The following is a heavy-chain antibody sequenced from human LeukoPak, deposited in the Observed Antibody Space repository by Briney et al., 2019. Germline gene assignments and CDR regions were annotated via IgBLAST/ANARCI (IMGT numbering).Heavy chain of an antibody. CDR2: IYYSGST. J-gene: IGHJ4*02. Sequence: SETLSLTCTVSGGSISSSSYYWGWLRQPPGRGLEWIGSIYYSGSTYYNPSLKSRVTISVDTSKNQFSLKMSSVTAADTAVYYCASWKIAAAGRRGFDYWGQGTLVTVSS. V-gene: IGHV4-39*07. CDR1: GGSISSSSYY. CDR3: ASWKIAAAGRRGFDY. D-gene: IGHD6-13*01.